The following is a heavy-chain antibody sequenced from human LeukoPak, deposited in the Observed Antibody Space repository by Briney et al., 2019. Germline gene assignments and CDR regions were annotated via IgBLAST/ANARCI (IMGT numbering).Heavy chain of an antibody. V-gene: IGHV1-8*03. CDR1: GGTFSSYA. Sequence: ASVKVSCKASGGTFSSYAINWVRQATGQGLEWMGWMNPNSGNTGYAQKFQGRVIITRNTSISTAFMELSSLRSEDTAVYYCARSRRGQFRIILALYYYYYMDVWGKGTTVTVSS. CDR2: MNPNSGNT. J-gene: IGHJ6*03. CDR3: ARSRRGQFRIILALYYYYYMDV. D-gene: IGHD1-14*01.